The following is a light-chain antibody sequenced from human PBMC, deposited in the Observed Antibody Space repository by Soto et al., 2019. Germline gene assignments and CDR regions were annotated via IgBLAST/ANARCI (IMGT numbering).Light chain of an antibody. J-gene: IGLJ2*01. V-gene: IGLV2-23*02. CDR2: EVT. CDR1: SNDVGTYNL. CDR3: CSYAGGSTFHVV. Sequence: QSVLTQPASVSGSPGQSITISCTGTSNDVGTYNLVSWYQQHPGKAPKLMIYEVTKRPSGVSNRFSGSKSGNTASLTISGLQAEDEADYHCCSYAGGSTFHVVFGGGTQLTVL.